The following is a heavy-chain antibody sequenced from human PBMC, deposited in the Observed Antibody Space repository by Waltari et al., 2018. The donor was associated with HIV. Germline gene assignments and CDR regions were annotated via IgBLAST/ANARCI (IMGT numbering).Heavy chain of an antibody. V-gene: IGHV1-2*06. D-gene: IGHD1-7*01. J-gene: IGHJ4*02. CDR2: ITPNSGGT. Sequence: QVQLVQSGAEVKKPGASVKVSCTASGYSFTDYSVHWVRQAPGQGLEWLGRITPNSGGTNYAQKFQGRVTVTRDTSINTVYMEVRRLRSDDTAVYYCARRTTMDFDYWGQGTLVTVS. CDR1: GYSFTDYS. CDR3: ARRTTMDFDY.